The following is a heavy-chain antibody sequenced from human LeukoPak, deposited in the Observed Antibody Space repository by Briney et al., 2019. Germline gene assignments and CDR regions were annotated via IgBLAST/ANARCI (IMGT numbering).Heavy chain of an antibody. CDR1: GGSISSYY. CDR2: IYYSGST. V-gene: IGHV4-59*01. D-gene: IGHD3-22*01. CDR3: ARXTYYYDSSGHDTNWFDP. J-gene: IGHJ5*02. Sequence: SETLSLTCTVSGGSISSYYWSWIRQPPGKGLEWIGYIYYSGSTNYNPSLKSRVTISVDTSKNQFSLKLSSVTAADTAVYYCARXTYYYDSSGHDTNWFDPWGQGTLVTVSS.